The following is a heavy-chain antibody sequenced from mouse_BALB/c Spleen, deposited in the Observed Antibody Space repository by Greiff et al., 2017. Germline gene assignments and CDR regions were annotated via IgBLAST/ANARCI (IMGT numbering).Heavy chain of an antibody. D-gene: IGHD2-4*01. CDR2: IYPGDGDT. J-gene: IGHJ3*01. CDR3: ARLGDYAWFAY. CDR1: GYAFSSSW. Sequence: QVQLKQSGPELVKPGASVKISCKASGYAFSSSWMNWVKQRPGQGLEWIGRIYPGDGDTNYNGKFKGKATLTADKSSSTAYMQLSSLTSVDSAVYFCARLGDYAWFAYWGQGTLVTVSA. V-gene: IGHV1-82*01.